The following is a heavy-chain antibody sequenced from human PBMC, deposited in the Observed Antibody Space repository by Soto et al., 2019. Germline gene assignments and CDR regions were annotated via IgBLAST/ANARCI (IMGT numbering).Heavy chain of an antibody. CDR3: SRCPPPSSSVARPLRYYFYGMHV. D-gene: IGHD3-10*01. J-gene: IGHJ6*01. V-gene: IGHV4-34*01. CDR2: LNHMGST. CDR1: GGHFSGYS. Sequence: PSETLSLTCAVYGGHFSGYSWWQIREPPRKGPEWIGELNHMGSTNYNPSLKSRVTISVDTSKNQYSLKLSSVTAADTAVYYCSRCPPPSSSVARPLRYYFYGMHVWGPGTTVTVSS.